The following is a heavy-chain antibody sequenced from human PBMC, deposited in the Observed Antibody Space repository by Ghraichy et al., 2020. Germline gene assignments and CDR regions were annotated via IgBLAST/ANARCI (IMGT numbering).Heavy chain of an antibody. V-gene: IGHV3-23*01. CDR1: GFTFSSYA. Sequence: GGSLRLSCAASGFTFSSYAMSWVRQAPGKGLEWVSAISGSGGSTYYADSVKGRFTISRDNSKNTLYLQMNSLRAEDTAVYYCATMPYYDFWSGYSFDYWGQGTLVTVSS. J-gene: IGHJ4*02. CDR3: ATMPYYDFWSGYSFDY. CDR2: ISGSGGST. D-gene: IGHD3-3*01.